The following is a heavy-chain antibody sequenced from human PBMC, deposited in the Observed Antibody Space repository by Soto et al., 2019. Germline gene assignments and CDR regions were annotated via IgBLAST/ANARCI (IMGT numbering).Heavy chain of an antibody. Sequence: GGSLRLSCVASGFTISNYWMHWVRQAPGKGLIWVSRISPDGSSTNYADSVKGRFTISRDNAKNTLYLQMDSLRAEDTALYYCTRVISGSSGLFDYWGQGTLVTVSS. J-gene: IGHJ4*02. CDR3: TRVISGSSGLFDY. CDR1: GFTISNYW. CDR2: ISPDGSST. V-gene: IGHV3-74*01. D-gene: IGHD1-26*01.